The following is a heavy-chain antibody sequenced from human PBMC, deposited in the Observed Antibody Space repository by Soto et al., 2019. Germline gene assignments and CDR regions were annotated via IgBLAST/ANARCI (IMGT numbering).Heavy chain of an antibody. CDR3: ASPLIAAAGTRDY. D-gene: IGHD6-13*01. Sequence: EVQLVESGGGLVKPGGSLRLSCAASGFTFSSYSMNWVRQAPGKGLEWVSSISSSSSYIYYADSVKGRFTISRDNAKNSLYLQMNSLRAEDTAVYYCASPLIAAAGTRDYWGQGTLVTVSS. J-gene: IGHJ4*02. CDR1: GFTFSSYS. V-gene: IGHV3-21*01. CDR2: ISSSSSYI.